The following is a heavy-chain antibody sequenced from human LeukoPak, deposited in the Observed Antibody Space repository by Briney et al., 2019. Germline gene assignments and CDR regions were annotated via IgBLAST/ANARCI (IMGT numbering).Heavy chain of an antibody. J-gene: IGHJ4*02. CDR2: IYYSGST. D-gene: IGHD1-26*01. CDR1: GGSISSSSYY. V-gene: IGHV4-39*01. CDR3: ARGSSGSYLGPFDY. Sequence: SGTLSLTCTVSGGSISSSSYYWGWIRQPPGKGLEWIGSIYYSGSTYYNPSLKSRVTISVDTSKNQFSLKLSSVTAADTAVYYCARGSSGSYLGPFDYWGQGTLVTVSS.